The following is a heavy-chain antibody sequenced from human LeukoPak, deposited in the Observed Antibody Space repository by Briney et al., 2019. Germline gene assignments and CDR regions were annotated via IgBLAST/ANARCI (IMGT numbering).Heavy chain of an antibody. D-gene: IGHD6-13*01. Sequence: GGSLRLSCAASGFTFSSYGMHWVRQAPGKGLEWVAFIRYDGSDKYYADSVKGRFTISRDNSKNTLYLQMNSLRAEDTAVYYCAKERVYAFDIWGQGTMVTVSS. CDR2: IRYDGSDK. CDR3: AKERVYAFDI. J-gene: IGHJ3*02. V-gene: IGHV3-30*02. CDR1: GFTFSSYG.